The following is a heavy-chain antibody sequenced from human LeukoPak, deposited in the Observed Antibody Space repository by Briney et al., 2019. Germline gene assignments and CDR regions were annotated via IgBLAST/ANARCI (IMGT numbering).Heavy chain of an antibody. J-gene: IGHJ4*02. CDR2: IYPRDGST. V-gene: IGHV1-46*01. CDR1: GYTFTNNY. CDR3: ARDQEGFDY. Sequence: ASVKVSCKASGYTFTNNYLHWVRQAPGQGLEWMGMIYPRDGSTSYAQNFQGRVTVTRNTSTTTVHMELRGLRSEDTAVYYCARDQEGFDYWGQGTVVTVSS.